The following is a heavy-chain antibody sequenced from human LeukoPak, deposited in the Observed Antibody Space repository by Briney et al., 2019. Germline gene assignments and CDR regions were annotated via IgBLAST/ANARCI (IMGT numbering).Heavy chain of an antibody. CDR2: IYHSGST. J-gene: IGHJ3*01. D-gene: IGHD6-6*01. V-gene: IGHV4-4*02. CDR1: GGSISSSNW. CDR3: AREGKPEYSSSSYAFDV. Sequence: PSETLSLTCAVSGGSISSSNWWSWVRQPPGKRLEWIGEIYHSGSTNYNPSLKSRVTISVDKSKNQFSLKLSSVTAADTAVYYCAREGKPEYSSSSYAFDVWGQGTMVTVSS.